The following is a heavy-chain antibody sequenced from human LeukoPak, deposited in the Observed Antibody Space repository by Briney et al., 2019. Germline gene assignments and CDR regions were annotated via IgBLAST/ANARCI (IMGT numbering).Heavy chain of an antibody. CDR2: INHSGST. D-gene: IGHD3-10*01. J-gene: IGHJ5*02. V-gene: IGHV4-34*01. CDR3: ARGPVAPKTGAHNWFDP. Sequence: SETLSLTCAVYGGSFSGYYWSWIRQPPGKGLEWIGEINHSGSTNYNPSLKSRATISVDTSKNQFSLKLSSVTAADTAVYYCARGPVAPKTGAHNWFDPWGQGTLVTVSS. CDR1: GGSFSGYY.